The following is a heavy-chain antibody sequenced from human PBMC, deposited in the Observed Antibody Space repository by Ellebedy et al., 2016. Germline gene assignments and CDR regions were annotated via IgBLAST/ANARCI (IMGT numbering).Heavy chain of an antibody. CDR1: GGSISSYY. CDR3: ARLTNRGDWYFDL. V-gene: IGHV4-59*13. J-gene: IGHJ2*01. Sequence: SETLSLXXTVSGGSISSYYWSWIRQPPGKGLEWIGYIYYSGSTNYNPSLKSRVIVSVDTSKNQFSLKLTSVTAADTAVYYCARLTNRGDWYFDLWGRGTLVTVSS. D-gene: IGHD2/OR15-2a*01. CDR2: IYYSGST.